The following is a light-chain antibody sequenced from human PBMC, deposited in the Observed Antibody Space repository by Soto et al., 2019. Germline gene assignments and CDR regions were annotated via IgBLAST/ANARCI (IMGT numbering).Light chain of an antibody. J-gene: IGLJ1*01. CDR2: EVN. Sequence: QSALTQPPSASGSPGQSVAISCTGTSSDVGGYNYVSWYQQHPGKAPKLMIYEVNKRPSGVPDRFSGSKSGNTASLTVSGLQAEDEADYYCSSYSSSISGYVFGTGTKLTVL. CDR1: SSDVGGYNY. V-gene: IGLV2-8*01. CDR3: SSYSSSISGYV.